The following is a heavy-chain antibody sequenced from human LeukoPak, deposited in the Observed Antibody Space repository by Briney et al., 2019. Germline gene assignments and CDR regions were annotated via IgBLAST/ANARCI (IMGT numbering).Heavy chain of an antibody. CDR1: GFTFSSYA. J-gene: IGHJ5*02. CDR2: ISYDGSNK. CDR3: LLLWPRWA. V-gene: IGHV3-30-3*01. D-gene: IGHD3-10*01. Sequence: PGGSLRLSCAASGFTFSSYAMHWVRQAPGKGLEWVAVISYDGSNKYYADSVKGRFTISRDNSKNTLYLQMNSLRAEDTAVYYCLLLWPRWAWGQGTLVTVSS.